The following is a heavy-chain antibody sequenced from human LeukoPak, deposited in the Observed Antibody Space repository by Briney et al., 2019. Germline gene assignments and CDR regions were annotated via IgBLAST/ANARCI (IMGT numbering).Heavy chain of an antibody. CDR3: ARDNGSSWYSYYCYGMDV. V-gene: IGHV3-66*02. D-gene: IGHD6-13*01. J-gene: IGHJ6*02. Sequence: GGSLRLSCAASGFTVSSNYMSWVRQAPGKGLEWVSVIYSGGSTYYADSVKGRFTISRDSSRNTLYLQMNSLRAEDTAVYYCARDNGSSWYSYYCYGMDVWGQGTTVTVSS. CDR2: IYSGGST. CDR1: GFTVSSNY.